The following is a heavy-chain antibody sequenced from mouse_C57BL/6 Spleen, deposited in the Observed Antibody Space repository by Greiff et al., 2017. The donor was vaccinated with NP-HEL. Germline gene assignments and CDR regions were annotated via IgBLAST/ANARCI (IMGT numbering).Heavy chain of an antibody. D-gene: IGHD2-3*01. Sequence: LVESGAELVRPGTSVKVSCKASGYAFTNYLIEWVKQRPGQGLEWIGVINPGSGGTNYNEKFKGKATLTADKSSSTAYMQLSSLTSEDSAVYFCARDDGYYSAWFAYWGQGTLVTVSA. V-gene: IGHV1-54*01. CDR1: GYAFTNYL. CDR3: ARDDGYYSAWFAY. CDR2: INPGSGGT. J-gene: IGHJ3*01.